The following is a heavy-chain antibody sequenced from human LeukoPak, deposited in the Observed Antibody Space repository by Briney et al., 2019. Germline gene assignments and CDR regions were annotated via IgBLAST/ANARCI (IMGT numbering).Heavy chain of an antibody. Sequence: ASVKVSCKVSGYTLTELSMHWVRQAPGKGLEWMGGFDPEDGETIYAQKFQGRVTMTEDTSTDTAYMELSSLRSEDTAVYYCATTPGASYSSSWYGFDPWGQGTLVTVSS. J-gene: IGHJ5*02. CDR3: ATTPGASYSSSWYGFDP. V-gene: IGHV1-24*01. CDR2: FDPEDGET. CDR1: GYTLTELS. D-gene: IGHD6-13*01.